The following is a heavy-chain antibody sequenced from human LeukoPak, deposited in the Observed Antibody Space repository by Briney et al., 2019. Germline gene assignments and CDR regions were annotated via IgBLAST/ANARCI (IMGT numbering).Heavy chain of an antibody. D-gene: IGHD5-24*01. CDR2: ISGSGGST. Sequence: PGGSLRLSCAASGFTFSNYAMSWVRQAPGKGLEWVSVISGSGGSTYYADSVKGRFTISRDNSKNTLYLQMNSLRAEDTAVYYCAKAGGGMPTMRTFGAFDIWGQGTMVTVSS. V-gene: IGHV3-23*01. CDR1: GFTFSNYA. J-gene: IGHJ3*02. CDR3: AKAGGGMPTMRTFGAFDI.